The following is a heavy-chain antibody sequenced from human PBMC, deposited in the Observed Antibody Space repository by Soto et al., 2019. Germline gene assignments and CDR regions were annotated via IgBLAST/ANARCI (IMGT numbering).Heavy chain of an antibody. J-gene: IGHJ6*02. CDR2: IIPIFGTA. D-gene: IGHD2-15*01. Sequence: QVQLVQSGAEVKNPGSSVKVYCTAPGGTFSSYAISWVRQAPGQGLEWMGGIIPIFGTAKYAQKFQGRVTITEDESTSTGYMELSRLRSEDTAVYYCARSQGGSSSLDIYYYYYYGMDVWGQGTTVTVSS. CDR1: GGTFSSYA. CDR3: ARSQGGSSSLDIYYYYYYGMDV. V-gene: IGHV1-69*01.